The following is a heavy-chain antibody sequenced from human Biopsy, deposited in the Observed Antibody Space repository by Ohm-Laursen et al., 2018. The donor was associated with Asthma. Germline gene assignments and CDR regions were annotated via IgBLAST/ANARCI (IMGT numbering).Heavy chain of an antibody. J-gene: IGHJ4*02. CDR1: GFTFSSYS. D-gene: IGHD1-26*01. CDR3: ARAKSGSFYSPADY. V-gene: IGHV3-48*01. CDR2: IRNSSSAI. Sequence: SLRLSCAASGFTFSSYSMNWVRQAPGMGLEWVSYIRNSSSAIYYADSVKGRFTISRDNAKNSLYLQMNSLRAEDTAVYYCARAKSGSFYSPADYWGQGTLVTVSS.